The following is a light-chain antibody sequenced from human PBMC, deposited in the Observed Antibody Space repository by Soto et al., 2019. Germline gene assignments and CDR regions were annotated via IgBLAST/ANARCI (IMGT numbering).Light chain of an antibody. V-gene: IGKV3-15*01. CDR2: DAS. CDR1: EGVGLK. CDR3: QHYRDSPT. J-gene: IGKJ1*01. Sequence: EIVMTQSPATLSVSPGERVTLSCRASEGVGLKLAWYQLKPGLPPRLLFYDASTRATGLPARFSGSGAGTEFTLSISSLQVEDFATYYCQHYRDSPTFCQGTKVDIK.